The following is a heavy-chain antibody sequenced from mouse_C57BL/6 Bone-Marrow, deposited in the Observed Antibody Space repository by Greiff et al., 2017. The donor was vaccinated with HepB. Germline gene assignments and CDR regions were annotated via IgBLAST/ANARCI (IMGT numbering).Heavy chain of an antibody. J-gene: IGHJ4*01. Sequence: EVKLMESGGGLVKPGGSLKLSCAASGFTFSDYGMHWVRQAPEKGLEWVAYISSGSSTIYYADTVKGRFTISSDNAKNTLFLQMTSLRSENTAMYYCAISWGGGYYAMDYWGQGTSVTVSS. CDR2: ISSGSSTI. V-gene: IGHV5-17*01. CDR3: AISWGGGYYAMDY. D-gene: IGHD1-1*01. CDR1: GFTFSDYG.